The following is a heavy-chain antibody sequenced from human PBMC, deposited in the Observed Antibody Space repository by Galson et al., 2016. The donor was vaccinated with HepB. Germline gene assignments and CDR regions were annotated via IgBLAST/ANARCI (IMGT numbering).Heavy chain of an antibody. J-gene: IGHJ5*02. CDR1: GFTFLTSV. CDR2: FRGRANT. Sequence: SLRLSCAASGFTFLTSVLSWVRQTPGKGLEWVSSFRGRANTQYADSVRGRFTASRDDSKGTLFLQMNSLPADDTAVYYCVKDRPYGTGWYGCSESWGQGTLVIVSS. CDR3: VKDRPYGTGWYGCSES. D-gene: IGHD6-13*01. V-gene: IGHV3-23*01.